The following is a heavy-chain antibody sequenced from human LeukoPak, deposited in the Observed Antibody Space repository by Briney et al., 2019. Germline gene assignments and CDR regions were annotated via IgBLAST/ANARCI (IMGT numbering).Heavy chain of an antibody. CDR1: GGSISSYY. J-gene: IGHJ4*02. D-gene: IGHD6-19*01. V-gene: IGHV4-59*08. CDR2: IYYSGSN. CDR3: AILGSGWYSIFDY. Sequence: PSETLSLTCTVSGGSISSYYWSWIRQPPGKGLEWIGYIYYSGSNNYNPSLKSRVTISVDTSKNQFSLKRSSVTAADTAVYYCAILGSGWYSIFDYWGQGTLVTVSS.